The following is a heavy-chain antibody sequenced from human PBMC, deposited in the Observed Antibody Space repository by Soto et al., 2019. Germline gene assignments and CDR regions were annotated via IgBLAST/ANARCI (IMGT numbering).Heavy chain of an antibody. CDR2: ISSSSSYI. Sequence: GGSLRLSCAASGFTFSSYSMNWVRQAPGKGLEWVSSISSSSSYIYYADSVKGRFTISRDNAKNSPYLQMNSLRAEDTAVYYCARGHSYDPFDYWGQGTLVTVSS. V-gene: IGHV3-21*01. D-gene: IGHD5-12*01. CDR3: ARGHSYDPFDY. J-gene: IGHJ4*02. CDR1: GFTFSSYS.